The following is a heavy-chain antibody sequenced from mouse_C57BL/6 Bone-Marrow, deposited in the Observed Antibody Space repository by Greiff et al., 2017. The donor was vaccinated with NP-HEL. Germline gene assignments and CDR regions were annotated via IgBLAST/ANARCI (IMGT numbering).Heavy chain of an antibody. CDR1: GFNIKDDY. Sequence: VQLQQSGAELVRPGASVKLFCTASGFNIKDDYMHWVKQRPEQGLEWIGWIDPENGDTEYASKFQGKATITADTSSNTAYLQLSSLTSEDTAVYYCTTDGSSPPYWYFDVWGTGTTVTVSS. J-gene: IGHJ1*03. D-gene: IGHD1-1*01. CDR2: IDPENGDT. CDR3: TTDGSSPPYWYFDV. V-gene: IGHV14-4*01.